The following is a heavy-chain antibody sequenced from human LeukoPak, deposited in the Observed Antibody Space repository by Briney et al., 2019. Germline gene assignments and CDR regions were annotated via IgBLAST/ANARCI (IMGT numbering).Heavy chain of an antibody. CDR3: TRGYRLDY. CDR1: GLTLCDYH. J-gene: IGHJ4*02. V-gene: IGHV3-49*01. Sequence: PGGSLRLSCTACGLTLCDYHMSWLRQATGKGLEGVGFIRSKASGGTKEYNASVKGRFTISSDDSKSIAYLQMNSLITGDTAIYYYTRGYRLDYWGQGTQVTVSS. D-gene: IGHD5-24*01. CDR2: IRSKASGGTK.